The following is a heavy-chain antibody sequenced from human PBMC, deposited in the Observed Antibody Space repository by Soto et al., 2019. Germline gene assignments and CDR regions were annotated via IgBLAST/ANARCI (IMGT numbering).Heavy chain of an antibody. CDR1: GFTFSNAW. J-gene: IGHJ4*02. D-gene: IGHD3-10*01. CDR2: IKSKTDGGTT. Sequence: EVQLVESGGGLVKPGGSLRLSCAASGFTFSNAWMSWVRQAPGKGLEWVGRIKSKTDGGTTDYAAPVKGRFTISRDDSKNTLYLQKNSLKTEDTAVYYCTTDQDDGLLWFGEIDYWGQGTLVTVSS. V-gene: IGHV3-15*01. CDR3: TTDQDDGLLWFGEIDY.